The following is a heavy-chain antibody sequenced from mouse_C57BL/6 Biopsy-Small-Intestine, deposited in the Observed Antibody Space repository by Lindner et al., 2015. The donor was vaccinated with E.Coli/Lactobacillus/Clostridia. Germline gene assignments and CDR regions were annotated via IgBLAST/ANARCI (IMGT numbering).Heavy chain of an antibody. CDR2: IDPSDTET. CDR3: ARGDGNYEDYAMDY. J-gene: IGHJ4*01. CDR1: GYSFTGYN. V-gene: IGHV1S126*01. Sequence: VQLQESGPELVKPGASVKISCKASGYSFTGYNMNWVKQRPRQGLEWIGKIDPSDTETHYNQKFKDKATLTVDKSSSTAYMQLNGLTSEDSAVYYCARGDGNYEDYAMDYWGQGTSVTVSS. D-gene: IGHD2-1*01.